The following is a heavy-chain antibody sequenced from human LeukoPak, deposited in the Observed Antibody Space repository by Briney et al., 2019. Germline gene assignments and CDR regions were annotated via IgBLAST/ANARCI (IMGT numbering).Heavy chain of an antibody. D-gene: IGHD3-10*01. CDR2: ISGSSSAT. J-gene: IGHJ4*02. CDR3: ARDRGALIDS. V-gene: IGHV3-48*02. Sequence: PGGSLRLSCAASGFTFSTYSMSWVRQAPGKGLEWFSYISGSSSATYYTDSVKGRFTVSRDNAKDSLYLQMDSLRDEDTAVYYRARDRGALIDSWGQGTLVTVSS. CDR1: GFTFSTYS.